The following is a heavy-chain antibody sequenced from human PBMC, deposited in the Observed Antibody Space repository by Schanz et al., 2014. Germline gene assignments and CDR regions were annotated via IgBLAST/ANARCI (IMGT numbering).Heavy chain of an antibody. CDR2: ISASGGTT. J-gene: IGHJ3*02. D-gene: IGHD3-10*01. CDR1: GFTFSAYA. Sequence: EVQLVESGGGLVQPGGSLRLSCAASGFTFSAYAMTWVRQIPGKGLEWVSAISASGGTTYYADSVKGRFTISRDNFKGALYLQMSSLRAEDTAVYFCAKGRFGELSAFDIWGQGTMVTVSS. CDR3: AKGRFGELSAFDI. V-gene: IGHV3-23*04.